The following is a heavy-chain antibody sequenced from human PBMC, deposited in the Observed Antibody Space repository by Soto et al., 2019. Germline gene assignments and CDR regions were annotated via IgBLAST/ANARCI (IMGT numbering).Heavy chain of an antibody. CDR1: GYTFTGYY. CDR2: INPNSGGT. D-gene: IGHD4-17*01. J-gene: IGHJ4*02. Sequence: GASVKVSCKASGYTFTGYYMHWVRQAPGQGLEWMGWINPNSGGTNYAQKVQGRVTMTRDTSISTAYMELSRLRSDETAVYYCARVRALYGDYGLDYWGQGTLVTVSS. V-gene: IGHV1-2*02. CDR3: ARVRALYGDYGLDY.